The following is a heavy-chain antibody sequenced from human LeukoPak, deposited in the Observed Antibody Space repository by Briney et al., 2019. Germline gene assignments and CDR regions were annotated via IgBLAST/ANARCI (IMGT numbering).Heavy chain of an antibody. CDR2: ISYDGSNK. V-gene: IGHV3-30*18. D-gene: IGHD4-17*01. CDR1: GFTFSSYG. CDR3: AKDHGDYPSRYFDV. J-gene: IGHJ2*01. Sequence: SGRSLRLSCAASGFTFSSYGMHWVRQAPGKGLEWVAVISYDGSNKYYADSVKGRFTISRDNSKNTLYLQMNSLRAEDTAVYYCAKDHGDYPSRYFDVWGRGTLVTVSS.